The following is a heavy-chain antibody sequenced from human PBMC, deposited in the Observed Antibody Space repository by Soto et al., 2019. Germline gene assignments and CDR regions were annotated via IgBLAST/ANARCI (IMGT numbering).Heavy chain of an antibody. CDR2: FNPNSGSA. Sequence: QVQLVQSGAEVKKAGASVKISCKASGYTFTSYYIHWVRQAPGQEPEGMGIFNPNSGSANYAQKVRGRVTMTRDTSPSTAYMELSGLRSEDTAVYYCASPGVVVTAILVFWGQGTLVTVSS. J-gene: IGHJ4*02. D-gene: IGHD2-21*02. V-gene: IGHV1-46*01. CDR3: ASPGVVVTAILVF. CDR1: GYTFTSYY.